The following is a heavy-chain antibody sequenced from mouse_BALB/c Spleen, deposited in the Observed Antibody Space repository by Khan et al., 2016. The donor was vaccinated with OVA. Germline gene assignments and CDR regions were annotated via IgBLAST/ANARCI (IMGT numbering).Heavy chain of an antibody. CDR3: AIPRRYNGYYCDY. J-gene: IGHJ2*01. V-gene: IGHV3-6*02. CDR1: DYSITSGYY. Sequence: EVQLQEPGPGLVKPSQSLSLTCSVTDYSITSGYYWNWIRQFPGNKLEWMGYISYDGSNYYNPSLKNRIFITRYTSKNQFFLKLNSVTTEDTATYYCAIPRRYNGYYCDYWGQGTTLTVSS. D-gene: IGHD2-14*01. CDR2: ISYDGSN.